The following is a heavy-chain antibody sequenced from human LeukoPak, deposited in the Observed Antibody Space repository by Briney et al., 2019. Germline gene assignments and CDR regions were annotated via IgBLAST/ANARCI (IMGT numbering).Heavy chain of an antibody. J-gene: IGHJ4*02. CDR1: GGSFSTSSYY. CDR3: ARLPGTNWMGEYYFDY. D-gene: IGHD3-16*01. Sequence: PSETLSLTCTVSGGSFSTSSYYWGWVRQPPGKGLGWIGSVYYSGTTYYNPSLKSRVTISIDTSENQFSLKLSSVTAADTAVYYCARLPGTNWMGEYYFDYWGQGTLVTVSS. CDR2: VYYSGTT. V-gene: IGHV4-39*01.